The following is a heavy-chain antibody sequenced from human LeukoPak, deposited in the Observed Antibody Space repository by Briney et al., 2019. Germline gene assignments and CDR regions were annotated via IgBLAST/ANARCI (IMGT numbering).Heavy chain of an antibody. J-gene: IGHJ5*02. CDR2: ISAYNGNT. CDR1: GYTFTSYG. D-gene: IGHD2-2*02. CDR3: ARIGYCSSTSCYSPFEFDP. Sequence: ASVKVSCKASGYTFTSYGISWVRQAPGQGLEWMGWISAYNGNTNYAQKLQDRVTMTTDTSTSTAYMELRSLRSDDTAVYYCARIGYCSSTSCYSPFEFDPWGQGTLVTVSS. V-gene: IGHV1-18*01.